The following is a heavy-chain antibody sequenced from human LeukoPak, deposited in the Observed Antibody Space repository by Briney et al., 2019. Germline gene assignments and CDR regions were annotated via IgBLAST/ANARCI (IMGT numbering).Heavy chain of an antibody. CDR2: INAGNGNT. J-gene: IGHJ4*02. V-gene: IGHV1-3*01. CDR1: GFTFSSYA. Sequence: GGSLRLSCAASGFTFSSYAMHWVRQAPGQRLEWMGWINAGNGNTKYSQKFQGRVTITRDTSASTAYMELSSLRSEDTAVYYCASSRFSLSELGFDYWGQGTLVTVSS. D-gene: IGHD3-10*01. CDR3: ASSRFSLSELGFDY.